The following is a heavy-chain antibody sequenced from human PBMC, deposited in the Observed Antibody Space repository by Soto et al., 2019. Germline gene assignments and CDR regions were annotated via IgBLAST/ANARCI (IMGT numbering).Heavy chain of an antibody. CDR2: IYYSGTT. CDR3: ARALYYYFSTRSYSSCLDP. CDR1: GGSISTYY. Sequence: PSETLSLTCTVSGGSISTYYWSWIRRPPEKELEWIGYIYYSGTTNYNPSLKSRVTISVDTSKNQFSLKLSSVTAADTAVYYCARALYYYFSTRSYSSCLDPWGQGILVTV. D-gene: IGHD3-10*01. V-gene: IGHV4-59*01. J-gene: IGHJ5*02.